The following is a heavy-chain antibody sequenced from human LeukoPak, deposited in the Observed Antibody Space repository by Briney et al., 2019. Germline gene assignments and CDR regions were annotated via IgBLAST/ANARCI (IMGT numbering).Heavy chain of an antibody. D-gene: IGHD3-3*02. CDR3: ARVGDHFHWYLDL. CDR1: GFTVSTNY. J-gene: IGHJ2*01. CDR2: LYSGSST. V-gene: IGHV3-53*01. Sequence: PGGSLRLSCAASGFTVSTNYMNWVRQAPGKGLEWVSILYSGSSTYYADSVEGRFTISRDSSKNTLLLQMNDLRAEDTAVYYCARVGDHFHWYLDLWGRGTLVTVSS.